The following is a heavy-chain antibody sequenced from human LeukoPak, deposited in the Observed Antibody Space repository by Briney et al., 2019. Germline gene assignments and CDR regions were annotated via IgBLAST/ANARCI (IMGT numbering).Heavy chain of an antibody. CDR2: ISHSGST. V-gene: IGHV4-34*01. D-gene: IGHD5-18*01. CDR1: GGSFSGYY. J-gene: IGHJ4*02. CDR3: ARASYGPIDY. Sequence: PSETLSLTCAVYGGSFSGYYWSWIRQPPGKGLEWIGEISHSGSTNYNPSLKSRVTISVDTSKNQFSLKLSSVTAADTAVYYCARASYGPIDYWGQGTLVTVSS.